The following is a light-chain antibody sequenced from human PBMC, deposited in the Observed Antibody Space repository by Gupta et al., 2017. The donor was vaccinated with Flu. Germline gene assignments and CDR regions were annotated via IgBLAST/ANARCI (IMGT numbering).Light chain of an antibody. V-gene: IGLV3-1*01. CDR3: QAWDSSTAV. Sequence: SYELTQPPSVSVSPGQTASITCSGDKLGDKYACWYQQKPGQSPVLVIYQDSKRAAGSPERFSGSNSGNTATLTISGTQAMDEDDYYCQAWDSSTAVFGGGTKLTVL. CDR1: KLGDKY. CDR2: QDS. J-gene: IGLJ2*01.